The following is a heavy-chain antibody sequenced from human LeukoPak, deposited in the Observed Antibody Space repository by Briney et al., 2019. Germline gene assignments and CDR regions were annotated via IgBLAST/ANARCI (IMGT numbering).Heavy chain of an antibody. CDR2: IKSDGSSA. CDR1: GFTFSNYW. CDR3: AESDWFDP. V-gene: IGHV3-74*01. J-gene: IGHJ5*02. Sequence: PGGSLRLSCAPSGFTFSNYWMSWLRQAPGKGLVWVSRIKSDGSSATYAESVKGRFTISRDNARNTLYLQMNSLRVDDTAVYYCAESDWFDPWGRGILVTVSS.